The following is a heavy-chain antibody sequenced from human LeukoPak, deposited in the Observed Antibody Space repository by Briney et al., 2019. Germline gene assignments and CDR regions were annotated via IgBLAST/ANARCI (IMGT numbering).Heavy chain of an antibody. D-gene: IGHD3-9*01. CDR1: GFTFSSYG. V-gene: IGHV3-30*02. CDR2: IRYDGSNK. Sequence: GGSLRLSCAASGFTFSSYGMHWVRQAHGKGLEWVAFIRYDGSNKYYADSVKGRFTISRDNAKNTLYLQMNSLRAEDMAVYYCARGADSGYSSDNWGQGTLVSVSS. CDR3: ARGADSGYSSDN. J-gene: IGHJ4*02.